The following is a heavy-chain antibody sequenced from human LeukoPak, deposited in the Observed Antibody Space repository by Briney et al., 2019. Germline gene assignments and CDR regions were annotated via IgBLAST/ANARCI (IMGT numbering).Heavy chain of an antibody. D-gene: IGHD3-22*01. CDR1: GGTFSSYA. J-gene: IGHJ3*02. Sequence: ASVKVSCKASGGTFSSYAISWVRQAPGQGLEWMGGVIPIFGTANYAQKFQGRVTMTRDTSTSTVYMELSSLRSEDTAVYYCARVLHGSSGDAFDIWGQGTMVTVSS. V-gene: IGHV1-69*05. CDR3: ARVLHGSSGDAFDI. CDR2: VIPIFGTA.